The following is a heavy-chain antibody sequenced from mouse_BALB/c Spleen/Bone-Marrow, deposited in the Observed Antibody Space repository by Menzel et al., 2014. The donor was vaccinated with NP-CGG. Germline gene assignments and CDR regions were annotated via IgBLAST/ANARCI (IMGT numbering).Heavy chain of an antibody. CDR2: IWGGGIT. Sequence: VQLQQSGPGLVAPSQSLSITCTVSGFSLTDYGVSWIRQPPGKGLEWLGVIWGGGITYYNSALKSSLTISKDNSKSQVFLKMNRLQTDDTAMYYCAKLGGYFDYWGQGTTLTVSS. J-gene: IGHJ2*01. V-gene: IGHV2-6-5*01. CDR3: AKLGGYFDY. D-gene: IGHD4-1*01. CDR1: GFSLTDYG.